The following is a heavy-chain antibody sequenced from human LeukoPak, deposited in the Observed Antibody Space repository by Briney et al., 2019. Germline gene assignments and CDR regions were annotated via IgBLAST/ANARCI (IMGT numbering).Heavy chain of an antibody. J-gene: IGHJ4*02. CDR2: INPNSGGT. D-gene: IGHD3-10*01. Sequence: ASVKVSCKASGYTFTCYYMHWVRQAPGQGLEWMGRINPNSGGTNYAQKFQGRVTMTRDTSISTAYMELSRLRSDDTAVYYCARESFEWYYGSGSYQKDWGQGTLVTVSS. CDR3: ARESFEWYYGSGSYQKD. V-gene: IGHV1-2*06. CDR1: GYTFTCYY.